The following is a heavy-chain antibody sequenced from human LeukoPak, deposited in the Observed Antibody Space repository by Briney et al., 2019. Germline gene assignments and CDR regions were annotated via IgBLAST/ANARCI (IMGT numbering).Heavy chain of an antibody. CDR2: IYSGGRT. V-gene: IGHV3-53*01. CDR1: GFTVSTNY. CDR3: ARAKPKNMVRGLIMRRESRYYFDY. J-gene: IGHJ4*02. Sequence: GRSLRLSCAASGFTVSTNYMSWVRQAPGKWLEWVSVIYSGGRTYYADSVKGRFTISRDNSKSTLYIQMNSLRAEDSAVYYCARAKPKNMVRGLIMRRESRYYFDYWGQGTLVTVSS. D-gene: IGHD3-10*01.